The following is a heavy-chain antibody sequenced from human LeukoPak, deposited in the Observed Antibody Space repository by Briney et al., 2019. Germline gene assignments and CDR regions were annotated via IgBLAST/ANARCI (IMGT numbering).Heavy chain of an antibody. CDR3: AREGWRGRISYGSSGYPYDAFDI. V-gene: IGHV1-18*01. Sequence: ASVKVSCKASGYTFTSYGISWVRQAPGQGLEWMGWISAYNGNTNYAQKLQGRVTMTTDTSTSTAYMELRSLRSDDTAVYYCAREGWRGRISYGSSGYPYDAFDIWGQGTMVTVSS. CDR1: GYTFTSYG. J-gene: IGHJ3*02. CDR2: ISAYNGNT. D-gene: IGHD3-22*01.